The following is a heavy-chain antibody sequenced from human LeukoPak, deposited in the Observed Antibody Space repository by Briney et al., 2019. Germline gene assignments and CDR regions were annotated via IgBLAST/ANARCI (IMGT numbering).Heavy chain of an antibody. V-gene: IGHV4-4*07. D-gene: IGHD1-26*01. J-gene: IGHJ6*03. CDR3: ARRGGGSYYYYYYYYMDV. Sequence: PSETLSLTCTVSGGSINSYWSWIRQPAGKGLEWIGRISGSGTITYNPALQSRLSISIDTSKNQFSLKLMSVTAADTAVYYCARRGGGSYYYYYYYYMDVWGKGTTVTISS. CDR2: ISGSGTI. CDR1: GGSINSY.